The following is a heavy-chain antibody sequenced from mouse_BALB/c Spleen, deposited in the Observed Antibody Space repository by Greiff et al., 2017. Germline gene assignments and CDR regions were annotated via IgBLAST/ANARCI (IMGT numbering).Heavy chain of an antibody. D-gene: IGHD2-4*01. CDR2: INSNGGST. J-gene: IGHJ3*01. CDR3: ARGYDYETY. V-gene: IGHV5-6-3*01. CDR1: GFTFSSYG. Sequence: EVQGVESGGGLVQPGGSLKLSCAASGFTFSSYGMSWVRQTPDKRLELVATINSNGGSTYYPDSVKGRFTISRDNAKNTLYLQMTSLKSEDTAMYYCARGYDYETYWGQGTLVTVSA.